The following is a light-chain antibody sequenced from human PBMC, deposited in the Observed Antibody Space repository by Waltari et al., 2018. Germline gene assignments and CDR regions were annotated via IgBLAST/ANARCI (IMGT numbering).Light chain of an antibody. J-gene: IGLJ3*02. CDR1: SGSVSTTSY. CDR2: QGN. Sequence: QTVVTQEPSLSVSPGGTVTLTCALSSGSVSTTSYATWYQQTPGQPPRTLVYQGNTRPSGVPDLFSGSILGNKAALTITGAQADDESHYFCFFYMGSGIWVSGGGTKLTVL. V-gene: IGLV8-61*01. CDR3: FFYMGSGIWV.